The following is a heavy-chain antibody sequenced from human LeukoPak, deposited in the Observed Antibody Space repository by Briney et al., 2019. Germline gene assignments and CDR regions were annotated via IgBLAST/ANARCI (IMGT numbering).Heavy chain of an antibody. V-gene: IGHV4-39*01. CDR2: IYYSGST. CDR1: GGSISSSSYY. CDR3: ARHPRGGLPPRYSSSSVDDY. J-gene: IGHJ4*02. Sequence: KPSETLSLTCTVSGGSISSSSYYWGWIRQPPGKGLEWIGSIYYSGSTYYNPSLKSRVTISVDTSKNQFSLKLSSVTAADTAVYYCARHPRGGLPPRYSSSSVDDYWGQGTLVTVSS. D-gene: IGHD6-6*01.